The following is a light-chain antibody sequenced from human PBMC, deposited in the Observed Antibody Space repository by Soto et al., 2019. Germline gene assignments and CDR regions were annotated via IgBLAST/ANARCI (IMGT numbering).Light chain of an antibody. J-gene: IGKJ4*01. V-gene: IGKV1-9*01. CDR2: ASS. CDR1: QGINRY. Sequence: IQLTQSPSSLSASVGDRVTITCRASQGINRYLAWYQEEPGKAPKLLIYASSTLQSGVPSRFSGSGSGTDFTLSISSLQPEDFGTYYCQQHAHWPLTFGGGTKVDIK. CDR3: QQHAHWPLT.